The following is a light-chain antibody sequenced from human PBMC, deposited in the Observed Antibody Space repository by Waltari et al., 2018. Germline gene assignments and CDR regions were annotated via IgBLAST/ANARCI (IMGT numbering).Light chain of an antibody. V-gene: IGLV2-8*01. J-gene: IGLJ1*01. CDR2: EVT. Sequence: QSVLTQPPSAPGSPGQSVTISCTGTNSDVGAYNYVSCYQQHPGKVPKLLIYEVTKRPSGVPDRFSGPKSGNTASLTVSGLQADDEADYYCSSYAHNNHFVFGTGTKVTVL. CDR1: NSDVGAYNY. CDR3: SSYAHNNHFV.